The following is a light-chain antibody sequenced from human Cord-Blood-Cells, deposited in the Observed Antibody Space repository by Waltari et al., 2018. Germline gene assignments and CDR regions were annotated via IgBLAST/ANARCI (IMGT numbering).Light chain of an antibody. V-gene: IGLV2-14*03. Sequence: QSALTQPASVSGSPGQSLTISCTGTSSDVGGYNYVSWYQQHPGKAPKRMIYDFSNRPSGVSNRFSGSKSGNTASLTISGLQAEDEADYYCSSYTSSSTPYVFGTGTKVTVL. CDR1: SSDVGGYNY. CDR2: DFS. J-gene: IGLJ1*01. CDR3: SSYTSSSTPYV.